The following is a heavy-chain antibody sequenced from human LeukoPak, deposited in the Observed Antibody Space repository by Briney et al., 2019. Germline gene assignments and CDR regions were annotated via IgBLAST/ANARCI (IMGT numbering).Heavy chain of an antibody. CDR1: GGTFSSYA. J-gene: IGHJ4*02. V-gene: IGHV1-69*04. CDR2: IIPILGIA. Sequence: SVKVSCKAFGGTFSSYAISWVRQAPGQGLEWMGRIIPILGIANYAQKFQGRVTITADKSTSTAYMELSSLRSEDTAVYYCAREDGYNYPFDYWGQGTLVTVSS. D-gene: IGHD5-24*01. CDR3: AREDGYNYPFDY.